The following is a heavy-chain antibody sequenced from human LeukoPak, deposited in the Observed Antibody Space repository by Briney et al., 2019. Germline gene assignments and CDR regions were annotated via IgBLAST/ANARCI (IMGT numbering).Heavy chain of an antibody. CDR2: IYYSGST. D-gene: IGHD6-13*01. J-gene: IGHJ6*02. Sequence: SETLSLTCTVSGGSISSYYWSWIRQPPGKGLEWIGYIYYSGSTNYNPSLKSRVTISVDTSKNQFSLKLSSVTAADTAVYYCASGLQQLAHYGMDVWGQGTTVTVSS. V-gene: IGHV4-59*01. CDR1: GGSISSYY. CDR3: ASGLQQLAHYGMDV.